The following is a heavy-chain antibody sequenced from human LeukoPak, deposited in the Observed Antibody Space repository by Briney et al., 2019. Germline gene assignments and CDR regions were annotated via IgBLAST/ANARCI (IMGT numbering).Heavy chain of an antibody. CDR3: ARDPAAGTGY. V-gene: IGHV3-66*02. J-gene: IGHJ4*02. CDR1: GFTVSSNY. D-gene: IGHD6-13*01. CDR2: IYSGGST. Sequence: GGSLRLSCAASGFTVSSNYMSWVRQAPGKGLEWVSVIYSGGSTYYADSVKARLTISRDNTKNTLYLQMNSLRAEDTAVYYWARDPAAGTGYWGQGTLVTVSS.